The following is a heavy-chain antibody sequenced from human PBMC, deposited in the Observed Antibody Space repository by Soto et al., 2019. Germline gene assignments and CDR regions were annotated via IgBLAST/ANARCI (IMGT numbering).Heavy chain of an antibody. CDR1: GLTFSSYW. CDR3: AWSITTLGVVTISDDNWFDP. D-gene: IGHD3-3*01. Sequence: DGQLVESGGGLVQPGGSLRLSCEASGLTFSSYWMTWVRQAPGKGLGWVADIKPDGSEKYYVDSVEGRFTISRDNAKNSIYLEMNSLRVEDTAVYYCAWSITTLGVVTISDDNWFDPWGQGTPVTVSS. CDR2: IKPDGSEK. V-gene: IGHV3-7*03. J-gene: IGHJ5*02.